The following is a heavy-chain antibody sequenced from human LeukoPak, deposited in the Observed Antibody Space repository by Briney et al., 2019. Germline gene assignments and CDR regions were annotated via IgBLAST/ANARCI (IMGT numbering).Heavy chain of an antibody. CDR3: AKDSYDSSGYYLN. Sequence: GGSLRLSCAASGFTFSSYAMSWVRQAPGKGLEGVSAISGSGGSTYYADSVKGRFTISRDNSKNTLYLQMNSLRAEDTAVYYCAKDSYDSSGYYLNWGQGTLVTVSS. D-gene: IGHD3-22*01. J-gene: IGHJ4*02. V-gene: IGHV3-23*01. CDR2: ISGSGGST. CDR1: GFTFSSYA.